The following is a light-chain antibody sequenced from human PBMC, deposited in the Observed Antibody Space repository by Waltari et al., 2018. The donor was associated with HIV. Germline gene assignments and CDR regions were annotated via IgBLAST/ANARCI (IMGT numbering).Light chain of an antibody. CDR2: EDI. V-gene: IGLV3-10*01. CDR3: YSTESSGTHRV. Sequence: SYELTQPPSVSVSPGQTARITCSGDTLPKKYAHWYQQKSGQAPVLVIYEDIKRPPGIPGGFSGSSSGTMAILTISGAQVEDEADYYCYSTESSGTHRVFGGGTKLTVL. CDR1: TLPKKY. J-gene: IGLJ3*02.